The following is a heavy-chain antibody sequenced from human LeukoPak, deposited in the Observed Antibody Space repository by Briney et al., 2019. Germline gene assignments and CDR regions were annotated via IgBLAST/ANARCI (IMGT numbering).Heavy chain of an antibody. CDR3: ARVGKYWYDSSGYYRTYFDY. V-gene: IGHV4-59*12. J-gene: IGHJ4*02. Sequence: PSETLSLTCTVSGGSINSYYWSWIRQPPGKGLEWIGYIYYSGSTYYNPSLKSRVTISVDTSKNQFSLKLSSVTAADTAVYYCARVGKYWYDSSGYYRTYFDYWGQGTLVTVSS. D-gene: IGHD3-22*01. CDR1: GGSINSYY. CDR2: IYYSGST.